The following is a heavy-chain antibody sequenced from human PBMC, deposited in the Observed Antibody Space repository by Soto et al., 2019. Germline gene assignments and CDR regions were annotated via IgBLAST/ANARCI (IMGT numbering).Heavy chain of an antibody. V-gene: IGHV2-5*02. CDR3: AHRGGCSAASCFSNYFDA. J-gene: IGHJ5*02. CDR1: GFSLTTSGVG. Sequence: QITLKESGPALVRPTQALTLTCTFSGFSLTTSGVGVAWIRQPPGKALECLALVYWDGDERFNPSLRNRLTLTKDTSKNRVVLTMTTMDPVDTGTYYCAHRGGCSAASCFSNYFDAWGQGALVTVSS. CDR2: VYWDGDE. D-gene: IGHD2-15*01.